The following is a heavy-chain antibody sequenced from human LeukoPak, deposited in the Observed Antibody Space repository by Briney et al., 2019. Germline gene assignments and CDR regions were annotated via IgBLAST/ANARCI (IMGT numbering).Heavy chain of an antibody. CDR1: GASISSTSYL. V-gene: IGHV4-39*07. D-gene: IGHD6-6*01. Sequence: SETLSLTCSVSGASISSTSYLWGWIRQPPGKGLEWIGSVYYSGNTNYNPSLKSRVTISVDTSKNQFSLKLSSVTAADTAVYYCARDRREPDAFDIWGQGTMVTVSS. J-gene: IGHJ3*02. CDR2: VYYSGNT. CDR3: ARDRREPDAFDI.